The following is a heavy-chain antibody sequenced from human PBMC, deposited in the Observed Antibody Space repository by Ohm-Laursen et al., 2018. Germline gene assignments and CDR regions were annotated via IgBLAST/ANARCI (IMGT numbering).Heavy chain of an antibody. J-gene: IGHJ4*02. CDR1: GGSISGYY. CDR2: IYYNGGT. Sequence: SETLSLTCFVSGGSISGYYWSWIRQPPGKGLEWIGYIYYNGGTNYNPSLKSRSTISVDTSNNQFSLKLSSVTAADSAVYYCARHSTAVTTFDYWGRGILVTVSS. D-gene: IGHD4-23*01. V-gene: IGHV4-59*08. CDR3: ARHSTAVTTFDY.